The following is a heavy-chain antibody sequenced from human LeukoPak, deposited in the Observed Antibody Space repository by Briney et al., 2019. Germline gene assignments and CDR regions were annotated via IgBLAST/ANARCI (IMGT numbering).Heavy chain of an antibody. CDR1: GFTFDDYG. CDR2: INWNGGSI. V-gene: IGHV3-20*04. CDR3: ASAMTDNYYYGMDV. Sequence: GGSLRLSCAASGFTFDDYGMSWVRQAPGKGLEWVSGINWNGGSIGHADSVKGRFTISRDNAKNSLYLQMNSLRAEDTALYYCASAMTDNYYYGMDVWGQGTTVTVSS. J-gene: IGHJ6*02. D-gene: IGHD2-21*02.